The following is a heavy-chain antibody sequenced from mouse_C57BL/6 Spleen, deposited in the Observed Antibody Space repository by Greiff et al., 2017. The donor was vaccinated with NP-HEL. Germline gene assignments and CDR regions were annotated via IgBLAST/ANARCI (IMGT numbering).Heavy chain of an antibody. CDR1: GFTFSDYG. CDR3: ATSFIATVVAPFGD. Sequence: EVMLVESGGGLVKPGGSLKLSCAASGFTFSDYGMHWVRQAPEKGLEWVAYISSGSSTIYYADTLKGRFTISRDNAKNTLFLQMTSLRSEDTAMYYCATSFIATVVAPFGDWGKGTLVTVSA. V-gene: IGHV5-17*01. CDR2: ISSGSSTI. J-gene: IGHJ3*01. D-gene: IGHD1-1*01.